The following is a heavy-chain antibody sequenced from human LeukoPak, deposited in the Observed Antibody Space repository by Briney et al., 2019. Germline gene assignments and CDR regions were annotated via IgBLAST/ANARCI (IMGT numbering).Heavy chain of an antibody. Sequence: GGSLRLSCAASRFPFSSYAMSWVRQAPGKGLEWVSVISCGGGSTYYADSVKGRFTISRDNSKNTLYLQMNSLRAEDTAVYYCAKDLAYDSSGYYPPSFDYWGQGTLVTVSS. J-gene: IGHJ4*02. CDR2: ISCGGGST. CDR3: AKDLAYDSSGYYPPSFDY. D-gene: IGHD3-22*01. CDR1: RFPFSSYA. V-gene: IGHV3-23*01.